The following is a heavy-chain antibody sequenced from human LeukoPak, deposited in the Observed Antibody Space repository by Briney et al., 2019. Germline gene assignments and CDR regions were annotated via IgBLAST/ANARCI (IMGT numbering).Heavy chain of an antibody. CDR1: SSYA. J-gene: IGHJ4*02. CDR2: ITSSGGRS. D-gene: IGHD3-22*01. Sequence: GGSLRLSCAASSSYAMSWVRQAPGKGLEWVSTITSSGGRSYYADFVKGRFTISRDNSKNTLYLQMNSLRVEDTAVYYCAKSNGYFEYWGQGTLVPVSS. V-gene: IGHV3-23*01. CDR3: AKSNGYFEY.